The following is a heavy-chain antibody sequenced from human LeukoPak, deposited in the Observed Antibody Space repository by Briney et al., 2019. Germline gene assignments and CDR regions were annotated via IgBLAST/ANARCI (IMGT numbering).Heavy chain of an antibody. CDR3: AHLYYYDSSGYPFDP. J-gene: IGHJ5*02. CDR2: IIPILGIA. D-gene: IGHD3-22*01. CDR1: GGTFSSYA. V-gene: IGHV1-69*04. Sequence: GASVKVSCKASGGTFSSYAISWVRQAPGQGLEWMGRIIPILGIANYAQKFQGRVTITADKSTSTAYMELSSLRSEDTAVYYCAHLYYYDSSGYPFDPWGQGTLVTVSS.